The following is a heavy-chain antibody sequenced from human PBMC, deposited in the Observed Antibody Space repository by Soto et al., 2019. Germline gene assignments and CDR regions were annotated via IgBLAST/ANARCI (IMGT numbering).Heavy chain of an antibody. D-gene: IGHD3-22*01. CDR3: PTLARLVSRGLLSPTRDY. J-gene: IGHJ4*01. V-gene: IGHV3-15*07. Sequence: EVQLVESGGGLMKPGGSLRLSCAASGFTFSNAWMNWVRQAPGKGLEWVGRIKSKADGETTDYAAPVKGRFSISRVILESNLFLGRISLRSEAKAVYYCPTLARLVSRGLLSPTRDYGAHGTLWTVSS. CDR2: IKSKADGETT. CDR1: GFTFSNAW.